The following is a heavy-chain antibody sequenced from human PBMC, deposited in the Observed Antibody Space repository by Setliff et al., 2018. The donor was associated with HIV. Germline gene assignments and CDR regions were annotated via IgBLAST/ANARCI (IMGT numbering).Heavy chain of an antibody. D-gene: IGHD3-22*01. CDR2: IYYSGST. V-gene: IGHV4-39*01. CDR3: ATRAIVVIPDY. CDR1: GGSISNSRYY. J-gene: IGHJ4*02. Sequence: LSLTCTVSGGSISNSRYYWGWVRQPPGKGLEWIGSIYYSGSTYYNPSLKSRVTIFVDTSKNQFSLKVRSVTAADTAVYCCATRAIVVIPDYWGQGTLVTVSS.